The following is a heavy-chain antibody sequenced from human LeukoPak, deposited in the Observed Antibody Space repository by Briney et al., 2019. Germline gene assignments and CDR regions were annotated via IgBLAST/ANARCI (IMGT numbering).Heavy chain of an antibody. V-gene: IGHV1-46*01. CDR2: INPSGGGT. J-gene: IGHJ3*02. CDR3: VRMWEPESGGRAFDI. CDR1: GYSFTRYY. Sequence: ASVKVSCKASGYSFTRYYILWVRQAPGQGLEWMAIINPSGGGTSYAQKFQGRVTLTRDTSTSTVYMELSSLRSEDTAVYYCVRMWEPESGGRAFDIWGQGTMVTVPS. D-gene: IGHD1-14*01.